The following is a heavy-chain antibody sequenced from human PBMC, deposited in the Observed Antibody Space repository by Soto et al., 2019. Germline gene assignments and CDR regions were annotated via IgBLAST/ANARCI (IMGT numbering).Heavy chain of an antibody. V-gene: IGHV3-33*01. Sequence: AGGSLRLSCAASGFTFSSYGMHWVRQAPGKGLEWVAVIWYDGSNKYYADSVKGRFTISRDNSKNTLYLQMNSLTAADTAVYYCARGIHVLRYFEASARDYGMDVWGQGTTVTVSS. CDR2: IWYDGSNK. CDR3: ARGIHVLRYFEASARDYGMDV. CDR1: GFTFSSYG. J-gene: IGHJ6*02. D-gene: IGHD3-9*01.